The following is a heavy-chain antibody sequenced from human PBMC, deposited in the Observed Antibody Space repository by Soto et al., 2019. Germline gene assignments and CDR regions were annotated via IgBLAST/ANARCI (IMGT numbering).Heavy chain of an antibody. D-gene: IGHD6-19*01. CDR1: GFTFSNYY. V-gene: IGHV3-11*01. J-gene: IGHJ4*02. CDR3: QRSYSSGWEFEY. Sequence: PGGSLRLSCGASGFTFSNYYMSWIRQAPGKGLEWVSYISSTGRTIYYADSVKGRFTVSRDNAQNSLSLKLNSLRVEDTAVYYCQRSYSSGWEFEYWGKGTQVTV. CDR2: ISSTGRTI.